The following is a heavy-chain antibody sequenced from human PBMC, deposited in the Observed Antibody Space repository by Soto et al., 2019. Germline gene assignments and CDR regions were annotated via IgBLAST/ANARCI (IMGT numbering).Heavy chain of an antibody. J-gene: IGHJ4*02. D-gene: IGHD3-22*01. CDR3: ARDVSSGSEQGG. V-gene: IGHV3-33*01. CDR1: GFTFSSYG. Sequence: VGSLRVSCAVSGFTFSSYGMHWVRQAPGKGLEWVAVIWHDGSNKYYADSVKGRFTISRDNSKNTLYLQMNSLRAEDTAVYYCARDVSSGSEQGGWGQGTLVTVSS. CDR2: IWHDGSNK.